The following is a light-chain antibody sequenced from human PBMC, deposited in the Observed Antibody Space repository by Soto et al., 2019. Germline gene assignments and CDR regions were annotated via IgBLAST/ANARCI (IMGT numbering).Light chain of an antibody. Sequence: IEMTQCEASRCVTDVKIRRVSCRASQSVSSDLAWYQQKPGQAPRLLIYGASTRAIGIPARFSGSGSGTEFTLTISILQSEDFGVYYCQQYTNSPPTFGEGTRLEIK. J-gene: IGKJ5*01. CDR2: GAS. CDR3: QQYTNSPPT. V-gene: IGKV3-15*01. CDR1: QSVSSD.